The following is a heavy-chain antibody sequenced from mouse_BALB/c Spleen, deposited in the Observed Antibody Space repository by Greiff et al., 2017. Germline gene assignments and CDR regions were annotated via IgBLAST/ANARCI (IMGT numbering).Heavy chain of an antibody. CDR3: AGYYYGSGSTFAY. Sequence: EVQGVESGGGLVQPGGSRKLSCAASGFTFSSFGMHWVRQAPEKGLEWVAYISSGSSTIYYADTVKGRFTISRDNPKNTLFLQMTSLRSEDTAMYYCAGYYYGSGSTFAYWGQGTLVTVSA. CDR1: GFTFSSFG. CDR2: ISSGSSTI. V-gene: IGHV5-17*02. J-gene: IGHJ3*01. D-gene: IGHD1-1*01.